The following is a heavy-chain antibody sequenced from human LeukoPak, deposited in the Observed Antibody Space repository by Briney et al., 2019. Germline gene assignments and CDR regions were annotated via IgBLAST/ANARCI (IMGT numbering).Heavy chain of an antibody. D-gene: IGHD3-10*01. CDR1: GFPFKSST. J-gene: IGHJ4*02. CDR3: ARDGGRGDFGSGTLDY. V-gene: IGHV3-30*04. Sequence: GGSLRLSCAASGFPFKSSTIHWVRQAPGKGLEWLALISYDGSRKFYADSVKGRFTISRDNSQNSLYLQMNGLRPEDTAVYYCARDGGRGDFGSGTLDYWGQGTLVTVSS. CDR2: ISYDGSRK.